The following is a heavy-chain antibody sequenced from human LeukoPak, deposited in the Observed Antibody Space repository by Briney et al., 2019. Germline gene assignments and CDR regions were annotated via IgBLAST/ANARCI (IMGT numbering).Heavy chain of an antibody. D-gene: IGHD4-23*01. CDR2: MNPNSSNT. CDR3: ARVGKGTAVTPRPYYFDY. J-gene: IGHJ4*02. CDR1: GYTFTSYD. V-gene: IGHV1-8*01. Sequence: ASVKVSCKASGYTFTSYDINWVRQATGQGLEWMGWMNPNSSNTGYAQKFQGRVTMTRNTSISTAYMELSSLRSEDTAVYYCARVGKGTAVTPRPYYFDYWGQGTLVTVSS.